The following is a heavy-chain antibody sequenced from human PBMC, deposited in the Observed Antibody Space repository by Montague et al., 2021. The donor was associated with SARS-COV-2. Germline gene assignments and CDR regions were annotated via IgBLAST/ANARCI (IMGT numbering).Heavy chain of an antibody. Sequence: SETLSLTCTVSGGSISSSSYYWGWIRQPPGKGLEWIGSIFHSVSTDYNPSLKSRVTISVDTSKNQFSLKLSSVTAADTAVYYCASMVRAQVYYFDYWGQGTLVTVSS. D-gene: IGHD3-10*01. V-gene: IGHV4-39*01. CDR2: IFHSVST. CDR3: ASMVRAQVYYFDY. J-gene: IGHJ4*02. CDR1: GGSISSSSYY.